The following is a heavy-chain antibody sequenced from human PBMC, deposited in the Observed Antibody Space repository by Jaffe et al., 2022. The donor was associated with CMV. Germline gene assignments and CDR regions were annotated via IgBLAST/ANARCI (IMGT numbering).Heavy chain of an antibody. CDR3: ARGFQWAFDY. J-gene: IGHJ4*02. Sequence: EVQLVESGGALVQPGGSLRLSCAASGFNFNVYSMNWVRQTPRGLEWVSYITSDTRTIYYADSVKGRFTISRDNAKNSLYLQMNSLRDGDTAVYYCARGFQWAFDYWGQGILVTVSS. V-gene: IGHV3-48*02. D-gene: IGHD1-26*01. CDR1: GFNFNVYS. CDR2: ITSDTRTI.